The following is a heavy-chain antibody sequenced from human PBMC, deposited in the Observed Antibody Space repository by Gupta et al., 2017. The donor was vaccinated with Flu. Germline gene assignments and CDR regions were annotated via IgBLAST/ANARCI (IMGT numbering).Heavy chain of an antibody. J-gene: IGHJ6*03. V-gene: IGHV1-46*01. Sequence: QLQLVQSGAEVKKPGASVKVSCKASGNTFTNYYFHWVRQAPGQGREWMGMINPSGGSTSYAQKFQGRVTMTRDTATSTVYMNLSSLRSEDTAIYYCAKDLGSGGDYYYYMDVWGKGTTVTVS. CDR1: GNTFTNYY. CDR3: AKDLGSGGDYYYYMDV. D-gene: IGHD2-15*01. CDR2: INPSGGST.